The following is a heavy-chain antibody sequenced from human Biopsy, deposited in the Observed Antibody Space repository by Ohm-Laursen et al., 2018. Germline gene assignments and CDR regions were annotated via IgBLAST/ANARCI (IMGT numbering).Heavy chain of an antibody. Sequence: ASVKASCKASGYTFTSYDITWVRQASGQGPEWIGWLNPVSGNSNFGQKFRGRVTVTSNTPISTAYMELSGLTSDDTATYYCGRAVRNQLLTDPWGQGTLVTVTS. CDR2: LNPVSGNS. J-gene: IGHJ5*02. CDR3: GRAVRNQLLTDP. CDR1: GYTFTSYD. D-gene: IGHD1-7*01. V-gene: IGHV1-8*01.